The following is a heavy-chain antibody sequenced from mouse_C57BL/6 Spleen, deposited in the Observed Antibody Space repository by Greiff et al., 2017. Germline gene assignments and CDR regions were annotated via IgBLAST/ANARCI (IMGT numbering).Heavy chain of an antibody. V-gene: IGHV1-64*01. CDR3: SSTMFTTRGCAY. J-gene: IGHJ3*01. Sequence: VQLPQPGAALVKPGASVKLSCKASGYTFTSYWMHCVQQRPGQGLEWIGMMQPNRGSPSYNEKFKSKATLTVANSSSTAYMQISSLTSEDSAVYYCSSTMFTTRGCAYWGQRTLVTVSA. CDR2: MQPNRGSP. CDR1: GYTFTSYW. D-gene: IGHD2-2*01.